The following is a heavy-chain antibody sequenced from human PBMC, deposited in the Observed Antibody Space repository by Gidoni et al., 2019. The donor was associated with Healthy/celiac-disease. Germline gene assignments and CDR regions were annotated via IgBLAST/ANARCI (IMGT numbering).Heavy chain of an antibody. J-gene: IGHJ6*02. V-gene: IGHV3-66*01. CDR1: GFTVSSNY. CDR2: IYSGGST. Sequence: EVQLVESGGGLVQPGGSLRLSCAASGFTVSSNYMSWVRKAPGKWLEWVSVIYSGGSTYYADSVKGRFTISRDNSKNTLYLQMNSLRAEDTAVYYCARANEDYYYYYGMDVWGQGTTVTVSS. CDR3: ARANEDYYYYYGMDV.